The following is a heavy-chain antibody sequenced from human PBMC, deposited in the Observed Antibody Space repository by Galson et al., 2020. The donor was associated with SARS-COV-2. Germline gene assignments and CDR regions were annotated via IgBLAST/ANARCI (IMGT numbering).Heavy chain of an antibody. CDR1: GFTFSSYA. Sequence: GGSLRLSCAASGFTFSSYAMHWVRQAPGKGLEWVAVISYDGSNKYYADSVKGRFTISRDNSKNTLYLQMNSLRAEDTAVYYCAMPHSGNPQFDPWGQGTLVTVSS. V-gene: IGHV3-30*01. CDR3: AMPHSGNPQFDP. D-gene: IGHD1-26*01. J-gene: IGHJ5*02. CDR2: ISYDGSNK.